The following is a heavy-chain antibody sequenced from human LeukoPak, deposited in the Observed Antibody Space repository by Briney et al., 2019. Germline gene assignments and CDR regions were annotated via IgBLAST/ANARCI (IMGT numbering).Heavy chain of an antibody. CDR2: TWYDGSNK. CDR1: GFTFSSYE. Sequence: PGGSLRLSCAASGFTFSSYEMNWVRQAPGKGLEWVAVTWYDGSNKYYADSVKGRFTISRDNSKNTLYLQMNSLRDEDTAVYYCARDNYYGSGSYYSNFDYWGQGTLVTVSS. V-gene: IGHV3-33*08. J-gene: IGHJ4*02. CDR3: ARDNYYGSGSYYSNFDY. D-gene: IGHD3-10*01.